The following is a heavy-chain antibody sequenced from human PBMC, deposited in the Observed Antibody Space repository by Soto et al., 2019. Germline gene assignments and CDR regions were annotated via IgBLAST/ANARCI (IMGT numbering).Heavy chain of an antibody. CDR3: ARRSSVGTADFDY. D-gene: IGHD1-26*01. CDR2: LSKSGGDT. V-gene: IGHV3-23*01. Sequence: GGSLRLSCAASGFTFSNYVMGWVRQAPGQGLEWVSSLSKSGGDTYCVDSVKGRFTISRDNSENTLYLQMNSLRVDDTAVYYCARRSSVGTADFDYWGQGTLVTVSS. CDR1: GFTFSNYV. J-gene: IGHJ4*02.